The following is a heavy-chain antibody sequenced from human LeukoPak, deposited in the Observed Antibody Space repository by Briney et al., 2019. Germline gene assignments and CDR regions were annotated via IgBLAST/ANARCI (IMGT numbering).Heavy chain of an antibody. Sequence: SETLSLTCTVSGGSISSSSYYWGWIRQPPGKGLEWIGSIYYSGSTYYNPSLKSRVTISVDTSKNQFSLKLSSVTAADTAVYYCARGRIWGSTHPLDYWGQGTLVTVSS. CDR2: IYYSGST. V-gene: IGHV4-39*07. J-gene: IGHJ4*02. D-gene: IGHD3-16*01. CDR3: ARGRIWGSTHPLDY. CDR1: GGSISSSSYY.